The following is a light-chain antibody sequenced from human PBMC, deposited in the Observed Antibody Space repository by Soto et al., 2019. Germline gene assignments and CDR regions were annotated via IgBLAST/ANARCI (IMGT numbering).Light chain of an antibody. CDR1: RYIGSA. V-gene: IGKV3-15*01. J-gene: IGKJ1*01. Sequence: ELVFTHCAATLSLSPGTRATLSCRARRYIGSAVAWYHQRSGQAPRLLIFDASIRVPTTPARFSGSVSGTEFTLTISSLESEDFAVYFCQQYGDRPRTFGQGTKVDIK. CDR3: QQYGDRPRT. CDR2: DAS.